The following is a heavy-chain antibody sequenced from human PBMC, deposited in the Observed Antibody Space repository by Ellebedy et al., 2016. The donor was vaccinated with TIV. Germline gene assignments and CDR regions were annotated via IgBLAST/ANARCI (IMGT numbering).Heavy chain of an antibody. CDR3: ARVLLGVTPDY. Sequence: GSLRLSCTVSGGSISSSSSYWGWIRQPPGKGLEWIGSIYYSGSTYYNPSLKSRVTISVDTSKNQFSLKLSSVTAADTAVYYCARVLLGVTPDYWGQGTLVTVSS. D-gene: IGHD1-26*01. CDR2: IYYSGST. V-gene: IGHV4-39*07. J-gene: IGHJ4*02. CDR1: GGSISSSSSY.